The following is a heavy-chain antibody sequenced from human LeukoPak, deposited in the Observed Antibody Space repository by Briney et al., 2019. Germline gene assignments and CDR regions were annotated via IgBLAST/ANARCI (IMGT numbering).Heavy chain of an antibody. CDR2: ISGSGGST. D-gene: IGHD3-10*01. CDR3: ARPHDTVWFGELPTNYYMDV. V-gene: IGHV3-23*01. J-gene: IGHJ6*03. CDR1: GFTFSSYG. Sequence: GGSLRLSCAASGFTFSSYGMSWVRQAPGKGLEWVSAISGSGGSTYYADSVKGRFTISRDNSKNTLYLQMNSLRAEDTAVYYCARPHDTVWFGELPTNYYMDVWGKGTTVTVSS.